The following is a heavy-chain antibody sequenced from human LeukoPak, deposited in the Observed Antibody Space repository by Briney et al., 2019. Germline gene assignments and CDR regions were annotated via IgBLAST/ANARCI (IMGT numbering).Heavy chain of an antibody. V-gene: IGHV1-69*05. J-gene: IGHJ4*02. Sequence: SVKVSCKASGGTFSSYAISWVRQAPGQGLEWMGRIIPIFGTANYAQKFQGRVTITTDESTSIAYMELSSLRSEDTAVYYCAREATGHAVLSFDYWGQGTLVTVSS. CDR3: AREATGHAVLSFDY. CDR2: IIPIFGTA. CDR1: GGTFSSYA.